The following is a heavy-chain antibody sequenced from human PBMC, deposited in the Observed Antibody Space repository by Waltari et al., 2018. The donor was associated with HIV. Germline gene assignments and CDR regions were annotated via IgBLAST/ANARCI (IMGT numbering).Heavy chain of an antibody. Sequence: VYLVESGGGLVKPGGSLKLSCEGSGFGFRDSTMTWVRQAPGKGLEWVSSVSQKGDYVYYTDAMKGRLSITRDNSKNLMFLEMTRLRPEDSATYFCTTLADTTMGRDWYFDLWGRGVWVIVST. CDR3: TTLADTTMGRDWYFDL. V-gene: IGHV3-21*04. J-gene: IGHJ2*01. CDR1: GFGFRDST. D-gene: IGHD3-10*01. CDR2: VSQKGDYV.